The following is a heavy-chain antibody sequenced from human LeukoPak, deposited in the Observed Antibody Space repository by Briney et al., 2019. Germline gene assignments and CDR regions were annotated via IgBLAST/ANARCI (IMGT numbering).Heavy chain of an antibody. Sequence: QPGGSLRLSCAASGFTFSNYRMTWVREAPGKGLEWISYIDTSSSTTSNADSVKGRFTISRDNAKNSLYLQMKSLRAEDAAVYYCARVRFYGSYSYYYYMDVWGKGTTVTVSS. V-gene: IGHV3-48*01. CDR2: IDTSSSTT. CDR3: ARVRFYGSYSYYYYMDV. J-gene: IGHJ6*03. CDR1: GFTFSNYR. D-gene: IGHD3-10*01.